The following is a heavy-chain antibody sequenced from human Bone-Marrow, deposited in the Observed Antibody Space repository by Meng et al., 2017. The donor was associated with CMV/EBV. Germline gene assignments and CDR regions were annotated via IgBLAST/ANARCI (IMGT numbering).Heavy chain of an antibody. J-gene: IGHJ5*02. Sequence: SETLSLTCTVSGGSISSYYWSWIRQPPGEGLEWIGYIYYSGSTNYNPSLKSRVTISVDTSKNQFSLNLNSVTAADTAVYYCAKNVVGGWFDPWGQGPLVTVYS. CDR1: GGSISSYY. V-gene: IGHV4-59*08. CDR3: AKNVVGGWFDP. CDR2: IYYSGST. D-gene: IGHD2-15*01.